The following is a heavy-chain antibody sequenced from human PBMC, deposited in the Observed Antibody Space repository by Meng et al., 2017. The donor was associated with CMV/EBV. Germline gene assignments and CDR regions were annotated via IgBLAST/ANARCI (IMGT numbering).Heavy chain of an antibody. CDR1: GGSISSYY. CDR2: IYYSGST. J-gene: IGHJ5*02. V-gene: IGHV4-59*05. D-gene: IGHD2-2*01. CDR3: ARQDIVVVPAALPNWFDP. Sequence: GSLRLSCTVSGGSISSYYWSWIRQPPGKGLEWIGSIYYSGSTYYNPSLKSRVTISVDTSKNQFSLKLSSVTAADTAVYYCARQDIVVVPAALPNWFDPWGQGTLVTVSS.